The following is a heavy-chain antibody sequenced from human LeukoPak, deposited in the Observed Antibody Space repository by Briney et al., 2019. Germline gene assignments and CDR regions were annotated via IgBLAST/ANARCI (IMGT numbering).Heavy chain of an antibody. V-gene: IGHV3-48*03. CDR1: GFTFSICD. CDR2: ISYCCSTI. D-gene: IGHD3-10*01. CDR3: ARARITMVRGVIIKTQSFDY. Sequence: GGSQRLSCAASGFTFSICDMNGARGARGKGVVWLSYISYCCSTIYYADSVKGRFTIPIDNAKNSLYLQMNSLRAEDTTVYYCARARITMVRGVIIKTQSFDYLGQGTLVTVSS. J-gene: IGHJ4*02.